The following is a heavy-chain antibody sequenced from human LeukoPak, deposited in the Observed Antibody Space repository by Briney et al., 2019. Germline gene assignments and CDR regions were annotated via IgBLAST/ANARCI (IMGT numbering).Heavy chain of an antibody. D-gene: IGHD1-26*01. CDR1: GGSFRGYF. CDR2: ITHNGGT. CDR3: ARGNSGSHWGDHYFYMDV. V-gene: IGHV4-34*01. Sequence: SETLSLTCAVYGGSFRGYFWGGVRQTPGKGLEGLGEITHNGGTNYMPSLSGRVSVFQDVSKNQFSLKLSSVTAADTGVYYCARGNSGSHWGDHYFYMDVWGKGTTVIVSS. J-gene: IGHJ6*03.